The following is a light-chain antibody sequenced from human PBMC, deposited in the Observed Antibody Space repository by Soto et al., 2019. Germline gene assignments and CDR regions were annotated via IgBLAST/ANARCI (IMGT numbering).Light chain of an antibody. CDR3: QQYNNWPFT. Sequence: EIVMTQSPATLSVSPGERATLSCRASQSVSSNLAWYQQKPGQAPRLLIYGASTRATGIPARFSGSGSGTEFTLTISSLQSEDFAVYYCQQYNNWPFTFGHGTKVDI. V-gene: IGKV3-15*01. CDR1: QSVSSN. J-gene: IGKJ3*01. CDR2: GAS.